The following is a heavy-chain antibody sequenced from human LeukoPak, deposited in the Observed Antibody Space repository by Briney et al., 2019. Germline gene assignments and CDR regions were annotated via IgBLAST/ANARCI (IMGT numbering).Heavy chain of an antibody. Sequence: SETLSLTCTVSGGSISSSTYYWAWIRQPPGKGLEWIGSVYYGRSPYFNPSLESRATISVDTSKNHFSLKMSSVTAADTAVYYCARGSGTGTFSYWGQGTLVTVSS. CDR3: ARGSGTGTFSY. J-gene: IGHJ4*02. V-gene: IGHV4-39*02. CDR1: GGSISSSTYY. D-gene: IGHD6-25*01. CDR2: VYYGRSP.